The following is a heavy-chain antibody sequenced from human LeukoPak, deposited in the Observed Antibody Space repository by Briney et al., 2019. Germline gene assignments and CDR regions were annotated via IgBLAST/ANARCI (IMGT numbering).Heavy chain of an antibody. CDR3: AREGYCSSTSCREYFQH. V-gene: IGHV3-21*01. CDR1: GFTSSSYS. CDR2: ISSSSSYI. D-gene: IGHD2-2*01. J-gene: IGHJ1*01. Sequence: GGSLRLSCAASGFTSSSYSMNWVRQAPGKGLEWVSSISSSSSYIYYADSVKGRFTISRDNAKNSLYLQMNSLRAEDTAVYYCAREGYCSSTSCREYFQHWGQGTLVTVSS.